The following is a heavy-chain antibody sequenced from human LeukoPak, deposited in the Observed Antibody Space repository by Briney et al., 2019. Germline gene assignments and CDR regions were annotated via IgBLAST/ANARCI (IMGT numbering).Heavy chain of an antibody. CDR2: IYYSVST. D-gene: IGHD5-12*01. V-gene: IGHV4-30-4*08. CDR3: ARGSAGGYEVRWTGYHHMDV. Sequence: SQTLSLTCTVSGGSISSGDYYWSWIRQPPWKGLEWIWYIYYSVSTYYNPSLESRVTISLDTSKDQVSLKLSSVTAADTAVYYCARGSAGGYEVRWTGYHHMDVWGKGTTVTVSS. J-gene: IGHJ6*03. CDR1: GGSISSGDYY.